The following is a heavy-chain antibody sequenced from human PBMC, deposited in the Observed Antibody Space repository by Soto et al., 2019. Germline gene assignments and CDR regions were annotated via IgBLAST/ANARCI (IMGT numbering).Heavy chain of an antibody. CDR3: ASALGGN. D-gene: IGHD3-16*01. Sequence: SETLSLTCAVHGGTFSGFYWSWIRQSPGKGLEWIGEINHSGSTNYNPSLKSRVTISVDTSRDQFSLNLSSVTAADTAMYYCASALGGNWGQGILVTVSS. CDR1: GGTFSGFY. V-gene: IGHV4-34*08. J-gene: IGHJ4*02. CDR2: INHSGST.